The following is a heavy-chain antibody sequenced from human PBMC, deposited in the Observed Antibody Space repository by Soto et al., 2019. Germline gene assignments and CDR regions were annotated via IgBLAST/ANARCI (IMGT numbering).Heavy chain of an antibody. Sequence: ETLSLTCTVSGGSISSSSYYWGWIRQPPGKGLEWIGEIYRTGSTNYNPSLKSRVTISLDKSENQFSLKVTSLTAADTAVYYCASRDPGTSVDYWGQGTLVTVSS. CDR1: GGSISSSSYY. J-gene: IGHJ4*02. D-gene: IGHD1-7*01. V-gene: IGHV4-39*07. CDR3: ASRDPGTSVDY. CDR2: IYRTGST.